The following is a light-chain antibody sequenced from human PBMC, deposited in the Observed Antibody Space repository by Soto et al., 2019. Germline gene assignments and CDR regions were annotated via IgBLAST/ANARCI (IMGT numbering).Light chain of an antibody. V-gene: IGKV1-39*01. CDR3: QQCNNWPRT. CDR1: QSISRN. CDR2: AAS. Sequence: DVQMTQSPSSLSASVGDRVTITCRASQSISRNLNWYQQKPGKAPNLLIYAASSLQGGVPSRFSGSGSGTDFTFTISSLQPEDFAVYYCQQCNNWPRTFGQGTRLEIK. J-gene: IGKJ5*01.